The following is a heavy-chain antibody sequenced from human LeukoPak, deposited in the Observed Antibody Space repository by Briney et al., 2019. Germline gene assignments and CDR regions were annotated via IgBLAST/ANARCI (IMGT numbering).Heavy chain of an antibody. V-gene: IGHV1-46*01. CDR3: ARGLAYGDYYLDY. CDR2: INPITGTT. Sequence: GGSVKVSCQASGYTFTNYFMHWVRQAPGQGLEWMGIINPITGTTTYAQKFQGRVTMTRDTSTGTVYMELSSLRSEDTAVYYCARGLAYGDYYLDYWGQGTLVTVSP. CDR1: GYTFTNYF. D-gene: IGHD4-17*01. J-gene: IGHJ4*02.